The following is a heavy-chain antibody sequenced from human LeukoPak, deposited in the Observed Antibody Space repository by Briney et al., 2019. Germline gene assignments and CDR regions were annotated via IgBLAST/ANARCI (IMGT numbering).Heavy chain of an antibody. J-gene: IGHJ6*03. CDR3: ARGNLGNYYYYMDV. D-gene: IGHD2/OR15-2a*01. Sequence: EASVKVSCKASGYTFTSYGISWVRQAPGQGLEWMRWISAYNGNTNYAQKLQGRVTMTTDTSTSTAYMELSSLRSDDTAVYYCARGNLGNYYYYMDVWGKGTTVTISS. CDR1: GYTFTSYG. V-gene: IGHV1-18*01. CDR2: ISAYNGNT.